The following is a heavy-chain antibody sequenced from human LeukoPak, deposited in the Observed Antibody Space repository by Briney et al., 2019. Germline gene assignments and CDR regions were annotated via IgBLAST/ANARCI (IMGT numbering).Heavy chain of an antibody. Sequence: PGGSLRLSCAASGFTFSSYAMSWVRQAPGKGLEWVSAISGSGGSTYYADSVKGRFTISRDNSKNTLYLQMNSLRAEDTAVYYCAIGAYYYGSGPEPDDAFDIWGQGTMVIVSS. D-gene: IGHD3-10*01. CDR1: GFTFSSYA. J-gene: IGHJ3*02. CDR3: AIGAYYYGSGPEPDDAFDI. CDR2: ISGSGGST. V-gene: IGHV3-23*01.